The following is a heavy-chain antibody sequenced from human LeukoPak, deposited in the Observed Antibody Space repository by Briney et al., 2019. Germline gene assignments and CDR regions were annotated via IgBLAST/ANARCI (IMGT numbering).Heavy chain of an antibody. Sequence: PSETLSLTCAVYGGSFSGYYWSWIRQPPGKGLEWIGEINHSGSTNYNPSLKSRVTISVDTSKNQFSLKLSSVTAADTAVYYCAGRGGAGSGWYRPFDYWGQGTLVTVSS. J-gene: IGHJ4*02. CDR3: AGRGGAGSGWYRPFDY. V-gene: IGHV4-34*01. D-gene: IGHD6-19*01. CDR1: GGSFSGYY. CDR2: INHSGST.